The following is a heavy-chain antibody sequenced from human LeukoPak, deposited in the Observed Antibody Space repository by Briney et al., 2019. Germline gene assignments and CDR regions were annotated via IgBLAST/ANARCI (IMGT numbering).Heavy chain of an antibody. Sequence: AGGSLRLSCAASGFTFSSYAMSWVRQAPGKGLEWVSAISGSGGSTYYADSAKGRFTISRDNSKNTLYLQMNSLRAEDTAVYYCAKVQPYYYDSSAIWGYFDYWGQGTLVTVSS. CDR2: ISGSGGST. J-gene: IGHJ4*02. D-gene: IGHD3-22*01. V-gene: IGHV3-23*01. CDR3: AKVQPYYYDSSAIWGYFDY. CDR1: GFTFSSYA.